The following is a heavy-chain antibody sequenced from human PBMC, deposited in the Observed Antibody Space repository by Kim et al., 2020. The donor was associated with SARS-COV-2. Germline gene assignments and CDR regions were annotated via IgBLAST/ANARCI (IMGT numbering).Heavy chain of an antibody. Sequence: PSLKHRVTISVDTSKNQFSLKLGSVTAADTAVYYCARRLGTMIVVGAFDIWGQGTMVTVSS. CDR3: ARRLGTMIVVGAFDI. D-gene: IGHD3-22*01. J-gene: IGHJ3*02. V-gene: IGHV4-59*08.